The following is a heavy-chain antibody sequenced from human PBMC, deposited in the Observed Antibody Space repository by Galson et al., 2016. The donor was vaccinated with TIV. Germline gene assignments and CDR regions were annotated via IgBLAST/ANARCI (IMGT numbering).Heavy chain of an antibody. J-gene: IGHJ6*02. Sequence: SVKVSCKASGYTFRTYGISWVRRAPGQGLEWMGWISAYTGNTNYAQKVQGRLTMTTDSSTSTAYMELRSRKSDDTAVYYCARSLVQGVVSQYHGMDVWGQGTTVTVSS. CDR3: ARSLVQGVVSQYHGMDV. CDR1: GYTFRTYG. CDR2: ISAYTGNT. V-gene: IGHV1-18*01. D-gene: IGHD3-10*01.